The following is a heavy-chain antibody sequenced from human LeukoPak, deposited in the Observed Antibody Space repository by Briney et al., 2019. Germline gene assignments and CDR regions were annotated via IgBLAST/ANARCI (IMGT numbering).Heavy chain of an antibody. Sequence: SVKVSCKASGGTFSNYAINWVRQAPGQGLEWMGGIIPIFGTANYAQKFQGRVTITADKSTSTAYMELSSLRSEDTAVYYCARDLVGAIETSYYGMDVWGQGTTVTVSS. CDR1: GGTFSNYA. V-gene: IGHV1-69*06. D-gene: IGHD1-26*01. CDR2: IIPIFGTA. CDR3: ARDLVGAIETSYYGMDV. J-gene: IGHJ6*02.